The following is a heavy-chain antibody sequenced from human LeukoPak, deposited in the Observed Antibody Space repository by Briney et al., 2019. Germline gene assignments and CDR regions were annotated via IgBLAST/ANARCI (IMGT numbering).Heavy chain of an antibody. Sequence: PGGSLRLSCAASGFTFSSYAMSWVRQAPGKGLEWVSAISGSGGSTYYADSVKGRFTISRDNSKNTLYLQMNSLRAEDTAVYYCAKSTHLWFGELFTSGTPAPGEKIIPFDYWGQGTLVTVSS. CDR2: ISGSGGST. D-gene: IGHD3-10*01. CDR1: GFTFSSYA. CDR3: AKSTHLWFGELFTSGTPAPGEKIIPFDY. J-gene: IGHJ4*02. V-gene: IGHV3-23*01.